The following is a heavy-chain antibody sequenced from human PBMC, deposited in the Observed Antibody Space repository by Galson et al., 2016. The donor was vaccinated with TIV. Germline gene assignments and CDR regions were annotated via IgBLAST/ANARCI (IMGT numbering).Heavy chain of an antibody. D-gene: IGHD1-26*01. Sequence: TLSLPCTVSGGSISSGGFYWSWIRQHPGKGLEWIGYIYNSGSTYYNPSLESRLIMSVDTSKNQFSLNLNSVTAADAAMYYCARWADSGSYYEYFHHWGQGTLVTVSS. CDR2: IYNSGST. CDR1: GGSISSGGFY. J-gene: IGHJ1*01. CDR3: ARWADSGSYYEYFHH. V-gene: IGHV4-31*03.